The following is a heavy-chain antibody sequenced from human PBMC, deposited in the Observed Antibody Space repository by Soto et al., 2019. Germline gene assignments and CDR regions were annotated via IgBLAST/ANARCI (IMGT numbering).Heavy chain of an antibody. V-gene: IGHV4-39*01. CDR1: GGSISSSSYY. Sequence: KLSETLSLTCTVSGGSISSSSYYWGWIRQPPGKGLEWIGSIYYSGSTYYNPSLKSRVTISVDTSKNQFSLKLNSVSAADTAVYYCATSGSSTWYRGWFDPWGQGTLVTVSS. D-gene: IGHD6-13*01. J-gene: IGHJ5*02. CDR2: IYYSGST. CDR3: ATSGSSTWYRGWFDP.